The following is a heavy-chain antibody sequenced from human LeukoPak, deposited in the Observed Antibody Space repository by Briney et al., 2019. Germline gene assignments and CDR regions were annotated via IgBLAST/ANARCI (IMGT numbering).Heavy chain of an antibody. J-gene: IGHJ3*02. CDR3: ASPVGFKYGSDDFAI. D-gene: IGHD3-10*01. CDR2: ITPIFHTA. CDR1: GDTFSNYA. V-gene: IGHV1-69*05. Sequence: SVKVSCKASGDTFSNYAINWVRQAPGQGLEWMGGITPIFHTANYAQKFQGRVTITTDESTSTAYMELSSLGSEDTAVYYCASPVGFKYGSDDFAIWGQGTLVTVSS.